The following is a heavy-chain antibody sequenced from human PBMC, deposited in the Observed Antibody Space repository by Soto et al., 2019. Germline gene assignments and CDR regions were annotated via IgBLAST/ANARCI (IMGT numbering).Heavy chain of an antibody. V-gene: IGHV1-69*12. CDR2: IIPLFRTA. J-gene: IGHJ6*02. CDR1: GGTFSSYA. Sequence: QVQLVQSGAEVKKPGSSVKVSCKASGGTFSSYAISWVRQAPGQGLEWMGGIIPLFRTADYAQKLQGRVTITADESTSTAYIELSSLSSEETAVYYCASVESHWYYCGIDVWGQGTTVTVSS. CDR3: ASVESHWYYCGIDV. D-gene: IGHD2-15*01.